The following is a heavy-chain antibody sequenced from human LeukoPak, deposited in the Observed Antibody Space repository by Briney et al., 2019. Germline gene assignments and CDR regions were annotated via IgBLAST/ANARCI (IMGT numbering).Heavy chain of an antibody. CDR2: INHSGST. CDR1: GGSFSGYY. V-gene: IGHV4-34*01. CDR3: ARDRWRSYDFWSGPIDY. D-gene: IGHD3-3*01. Sequence: SETLSLTCAVYGGSFSGYYWSWICQPPGKGLEWIGEINHSGSTNYNPSLKSRVTISVDTSKNQFSLKLSSVTAADTAVYYCARDRWRSYDFWSGPIDYWGQGTLVTVSS. J-gene: IGHJ4*02.